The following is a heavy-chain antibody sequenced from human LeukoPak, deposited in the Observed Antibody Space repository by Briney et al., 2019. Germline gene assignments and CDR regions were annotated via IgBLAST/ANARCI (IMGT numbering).Heavy chain of an antibody. CDR2: INHSGST. CDR3: ARALSTRPGGFDY. CDR1: GGSFSGYY. J-gene: IGHJ4*02. D-gene: IGHD6-6*01. V-gene: IGHV4-34*01. Sequence: SETLSLTCAVYGGSFSGYYWSWIRQPPGKGLEWIGEINHSGSTNYNPSLKSRVTISVDKSKNQFSLKLSSVTAADTAVYYCARALSTRPGGFDYWGQGTLVTVSS.